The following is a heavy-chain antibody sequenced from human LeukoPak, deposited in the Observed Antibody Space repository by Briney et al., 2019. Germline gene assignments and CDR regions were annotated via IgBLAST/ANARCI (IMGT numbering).Heavy chain of an antibody. CDR3: ARRRWLQSSYYYDN. Sequence: PSETLSLTCAVYGGSFSDYYWSWIRQPPGKGLEWIGEINHSGSTNYNPSLKSRVTISVDTSKNQFSLKLSSVTAADTAVYYCARRRWLQSSYYYDNWGQGTLVTVSS. V-gene: IGHV4-34*01. CDR1: GGSFSDYY. D-gene: IGHD5-24*01. CDR2: INHSGST. J-gene: IGHJ4*02.